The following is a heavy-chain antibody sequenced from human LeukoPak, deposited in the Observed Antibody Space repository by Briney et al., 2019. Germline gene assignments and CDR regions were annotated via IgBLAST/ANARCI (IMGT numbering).Heavy chain of an antibody. D-gene: IGHD4-17*01. Sequence: GGSLRLSCAASGFTFSGYSMNWVRQAPGKGLEWASAISGSGGSTYYADSVKGRFTISRDNSKNTLYLQMNSLRAEDTAVYYCAKAHYGDYVIDYWGQGTLVTVSS. CDR3: AKAHYGDYVIDY. V-gene: IGHV3-23*01. CDR1: GFTFSGYS. CDR2: ISGSGGST. J-gene: IGHJ4*02.